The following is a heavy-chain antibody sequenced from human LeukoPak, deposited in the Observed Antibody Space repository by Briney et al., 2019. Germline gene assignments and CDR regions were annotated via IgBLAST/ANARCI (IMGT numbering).Heavy chain of an antibody. CDR1: GFTFSSYA. V-gene: IGHV3-66*01. Sequence: GGSLRLSCAASGFTFSSYAMNWVRQAPGKGLEWVSVIYFGGSTYYADSVKGRFTISRDNSKNTLYLQMNSLRAEDTAVYYCASVTIIYAFDIWGQGTMVTVSS. CDR2: IYFGGST. J-gene: IGHJ3*02. CDR3: ASVTIIYAFDI. D-gene: IGHD2-2*02.